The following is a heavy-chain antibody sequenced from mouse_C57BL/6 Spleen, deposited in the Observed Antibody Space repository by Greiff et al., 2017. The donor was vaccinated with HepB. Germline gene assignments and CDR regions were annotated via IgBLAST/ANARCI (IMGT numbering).Heavy chain of an antibody. V-gene: IGHV1-77*01. J-gene: IGHJ2*01. D-gene: IGHD4-1*01. CDR2: IGPGSGST. Sequence: QVQLKESGPELVKPGASVKISCKASGYAFSSSWMNWVKQRPGQGLEWIGKIGPGSGSTYYNEKFKGKATLTADKSSSTAYMQLSSLTSEDSAVYFCARRNWVDYWGQGTTLTVSS. CDR1: GYAFSSSW. CDR3: ARRNWVDY.